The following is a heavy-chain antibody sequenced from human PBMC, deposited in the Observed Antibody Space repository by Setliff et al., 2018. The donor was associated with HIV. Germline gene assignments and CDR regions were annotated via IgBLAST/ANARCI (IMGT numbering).Heavy chain of an antibody. D-gene: IGHD2-2*01. J-gene: IGHJ6*03. CDR3: ARGGYCSSITCLIPYYYYYMDV. CDR1: ADTVTNCL. CDR2: IIPVFGPP. V-gene: IGHV1-69*13. Sequence: VASVKVSCKASADTVTNCLINWVRQATGQGLEWMGGIIPVFGPPNYAEKFQRRLTINAAESTKTAYMELIGLKSEDTAVYYCARGGYCSSITCLIPYYYYYMDVWGKGTTVTVSS.